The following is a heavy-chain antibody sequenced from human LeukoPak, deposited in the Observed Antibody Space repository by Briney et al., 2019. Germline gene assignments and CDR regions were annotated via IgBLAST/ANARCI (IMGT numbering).Heavy chain of an antibody. D-gene: IGHD3-16*01. V-gene: IGHV3-30*03. CDR3: ARGGSLGKSYWYFDL. J-gene: IGHJ2*01. CDR1: GFTFSSYG. Sequence: GGSLRLSCAASGFTFSSYGMHWVRQAPGKGLGWVAVVSYDESNKYYADSVKGRLTISRDNFKNTLYLQMNSLRADDTAVYYCARGGSLGKSYWYFDLWGPGTLVTVSS. CDR2: VSYDESNK.